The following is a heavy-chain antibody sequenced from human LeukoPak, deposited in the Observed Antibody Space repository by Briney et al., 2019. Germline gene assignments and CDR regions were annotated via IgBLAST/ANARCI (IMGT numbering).Heavy chain of an antibody. V-gene: IGHV4-34*01. D-gene: IGHD3-22*01. CDR2: INHSGST. J-gene: IGHJ5*02. CDR3: ARGVTYYYYDSSGYSPAVFDP. Sequence: PSETLSLTCAVYGGSFSGYYWSWIRQPPGKGLEWIGEINHSGSTNYNPSLKSRVTISVDTSKNQSSLKLSSVTAADTAVYYCARGVTYYYYDSSGYSPAVFDPWGQGTLVTVSS. CDR1: GGSFSGYY.